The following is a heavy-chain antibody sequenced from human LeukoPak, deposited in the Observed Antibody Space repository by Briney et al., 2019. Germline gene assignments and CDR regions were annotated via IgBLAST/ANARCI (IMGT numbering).Heavy chain of an antibody. J-gene: IGHJ4*02. CDR3: ARGLYCSGGSCRFDY. D-gene: IGHD2-15*01. CDR2: IYPGDSDI. Sequence: GGSLQISCEGSGSRFTSSWIGWVRQMPGKGLEWMGIIYPGDSDIRYSPSFQGQVTISADKSITTAYLQWSSLKASDTAIYYCARGLYCSGGSCRFDYWGQGTLVTVSS. V-gene: IGHV5-51*01. CDR1: GSRFTSSW.